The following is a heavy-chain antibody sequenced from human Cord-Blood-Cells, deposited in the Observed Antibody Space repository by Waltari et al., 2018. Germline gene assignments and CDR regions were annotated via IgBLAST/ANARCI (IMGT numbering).Heavy chain of an antibody. Sequence: QVQLVQSGAEVKKPGASVKVSCKASGYTFTSYDIKWVRQATGLGLEWMGWMNPNRGNPGYAQKFQGRVTMTRNTSISTAYMELSSLRSEDTAVYYCARGYDYIWGSYRYYFDYWGQGTLVTVSS. D-gene: IGHD3-16*02. CDR3: ARGYDYIWGSYRYYFDY. J-gene: IGHJ4*02. V-gene: IGHV1-8*01. CDR1: GYTFTSYD. CDR2: MNPNRGNP.